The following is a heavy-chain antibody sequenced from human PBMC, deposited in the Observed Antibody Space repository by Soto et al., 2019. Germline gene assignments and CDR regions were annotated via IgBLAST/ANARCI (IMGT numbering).Heavy chain of an antibody. J-gene: IGHJ4*02. V-gene: IGHV3-48*01. Sequence: EVQLVESGGGLVQPGGSLSLSCAASGFTFSSYSMNWVRQAPGKGLEWVSYISSSSSTIYYADSVKGRFTITKDNAKNSLYLQMTSLRAEDTAVYYCARHPLEWLFPRVWGQGTLVTVSS. D-gene: IGHD3-3*01. CDR2: ISSSSSTI. CDR1: GFTFSSYS. CDR3: ARHPLEWLFPRV.